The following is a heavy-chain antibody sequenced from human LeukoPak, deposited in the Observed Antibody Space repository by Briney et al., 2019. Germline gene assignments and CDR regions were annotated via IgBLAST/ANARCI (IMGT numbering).Heavy chain of an antibody. Sequence: PSETLSLTCTVSGYSISSGYYWGWIRQPPGKGLEWIGSIYHSGSTYYNPSLKSRVSISVDTSKNQFSLKLSSVTAADTAVYYCARENWQQVMDYWGQGTLVTVSS. CDR2: IYHSGST. D-gene: IGHD6-13*01. J-gene: IGHJ4*02. CDR1: GYSISSGYY. CDR3: ARENWQQVMDY. V-gene: IGHV4-38-2*02.